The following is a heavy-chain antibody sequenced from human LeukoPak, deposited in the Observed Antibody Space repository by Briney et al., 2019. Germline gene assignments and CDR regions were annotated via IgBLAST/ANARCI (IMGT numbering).Heavy chain of an antibody. V-gene: IGHV4-59*08. D-gene: IGHD2/OR15-2a*01. CDR2: IYYSGST. J-gene: IGHJ4*02. Sequence: SETLSLTCAVSGSPISSGHYWGWIRQPPGKGLEWIGYIYYSGSTNYNPSLKSRVTISVDTSKNQFSLKLSSVTAADTAVYYCARHTLGSYNFDYWGQGTLVTVSS. CDR1: GSPISSGHY. CDR3: ARHTLGSYNFDY.